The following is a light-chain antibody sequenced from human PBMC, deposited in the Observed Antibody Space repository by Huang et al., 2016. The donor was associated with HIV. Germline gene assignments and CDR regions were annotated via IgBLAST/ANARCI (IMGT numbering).Light chain of an antibody. Sequence: DIQMTQSPPTLSASVGDRVNINCRASQSVASWVAWYQQKPGKAPKLLIYQASPLDSGAPSRFSGSGSETEFTLTIADLQPDDSATYYCQQYSTFPMYTFAQGTKLEI. CDR1: QSVASW. CDR3: QQYSTFPMYT. CDR2: QAS. J-gene: IGKJ2*01. V-gene: IGKV1-5*03.